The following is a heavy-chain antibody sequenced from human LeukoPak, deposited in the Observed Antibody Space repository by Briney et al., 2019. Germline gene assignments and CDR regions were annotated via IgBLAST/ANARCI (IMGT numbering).Heavy chain of an antibody. CDR2: IKQDGSEK. D-gene: IGHD2-15*01. V-gene: IGHV3-7*01. CDR3: ARDESSSGYCSGGSCYSITPGWFDP. Sequence: GGSLRLSCAASGFTFSSYWMSWVRQAPGKGLEWVANIKQDGSEKYYVDSVKGRFTISRDTAKNSLYLQMNSLRAEDTAVYYCARDESSSGYCSGGSCYSITPGWFDPWGQGTLVTVSS. J-gene: IGHJ5*02. CDR1: GFTFSSYW.